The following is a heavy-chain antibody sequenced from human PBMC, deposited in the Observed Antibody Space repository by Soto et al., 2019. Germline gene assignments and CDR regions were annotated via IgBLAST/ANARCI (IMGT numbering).Heavy chain of an antibody. CDR1: GFTFDDFA. CDR3: AKGATVTTHYQYYGMDV. Sequence: PGGSLRLSCAASGFTFDDFAMCWVRQVLGKGLEWISLVNWGGDTTFYAESVKGRFIISRDNSKNSVYLQMNSLRSEDSAVYYCAKGATVTTHYQYYGMDVWGQGTTVTVS. D-gene: IGHD4-17*01. V-gene: IGHV3-43D*04. J-gene: IGHJ6*02. CDR2: VNWGGDTT.